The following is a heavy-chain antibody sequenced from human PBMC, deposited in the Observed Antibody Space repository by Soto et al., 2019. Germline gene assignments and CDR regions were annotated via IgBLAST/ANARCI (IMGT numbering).Heavy chain of an antibody. V-gene: IGHV1-69*13. Sequence: SVKVSCKASGGTFSSYAISWVRQAPGQGLEWMGGIIPIFGTANYAQKFQGRVTITADESTSTAYMGLSSLRSEDTAVYYCAREETYYYGSGSYHPGGMDVWGQGTTVTVSS. CDR3: AREETYYYGSGSYHPGGMDV. J-gene: IGHJ6*02. D-gene: IGHD3-10*01. CDR1: GGTFSSYA. CDR2: IIPIFGTA.